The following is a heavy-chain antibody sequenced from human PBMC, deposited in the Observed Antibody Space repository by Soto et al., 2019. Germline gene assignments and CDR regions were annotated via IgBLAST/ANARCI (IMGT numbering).Heavy chain of an antibody. CDR1: GGTFSSYA. D-gene: IGHD6-13*01. V-gene: IGHV1-69*01. CDR3: AGQQLNSWRWFDP. J-gene: IGHJ5*02. Sequence: QVQLVQSGAEVKKPGSSVKVSCKASGGTFSSYAISWVRQAPGQGLQWMGGIIPIFGSASYAQKFQGRVTITADESTSTAYMELSSLRSEDTAVYYCAGQQLNSWRWFDPWGQGTLVTVSS. CDR2: IIPIFGSA.